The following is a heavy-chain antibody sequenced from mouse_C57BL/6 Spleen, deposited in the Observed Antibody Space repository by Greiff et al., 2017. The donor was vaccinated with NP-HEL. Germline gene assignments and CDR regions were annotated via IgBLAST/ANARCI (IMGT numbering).Heavy chain of an antibody. CDR1: GYTFTDYY. Sequence: EVQLQQSGPELVKPGASVKISCKASGYTFTDYYMNWVKQSHGKSLEWIGDINPNNGGTSYNQKFKGKATLTVDKSSSTAYMELRSLTSEDSAVYYCARYLSLSKAMDYWGQGTSVTVSS. CDR3: ARYLSLSKAMDY. D-gene: IGHD5-1*01. J-gene: IGHJ4*01. CDR2: INPNNGGT. V-gene: IGHV1-26*01.